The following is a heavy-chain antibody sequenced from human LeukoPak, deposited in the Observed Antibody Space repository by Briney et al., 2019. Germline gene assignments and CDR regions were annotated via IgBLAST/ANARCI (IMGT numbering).Heavy chain of an antibody. D-gene: IGHD3-22*01. CDR1: GISFSSHG. CDR3: ARARNDYDSNGFSLLDY. CDR2: IWYDGSNI. Sequence: PGGSLRPSCAASGISFSSHGMHWVRQAPGKGLEWVAVIWYDGSNIYYTDSVKGRFTTSRDNSKNTLYLQMNSLRAEDTALYYCARARNDYDSNGFSLLDYWGQGTLVTVSS. J-gene: IGHJ4*02. V-gene: IGHV3-33*01.